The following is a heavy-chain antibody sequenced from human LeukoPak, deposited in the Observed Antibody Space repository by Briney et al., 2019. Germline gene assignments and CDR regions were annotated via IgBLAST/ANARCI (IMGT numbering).Heavy chain of an antibody. V-gene: IGHV3-23*01. CDR1: GFTVSSNY. Sequence: GGSLRLSCAASGFTVSSNYMSWVRQAPGKGLEWVSAISGSGGSTYYADSVKGRFTISRDNSKNTLYLQMNSLRAEDTAVYYCAKDRFDYYDSSGSHFDYWGQGTLVTVSS. J-gene: IGHJ4*02. D-gene: IGHD3-22*01. CDR2: ISGSGGST. CDR3: AKDRFDYYDSSGSHFDY.